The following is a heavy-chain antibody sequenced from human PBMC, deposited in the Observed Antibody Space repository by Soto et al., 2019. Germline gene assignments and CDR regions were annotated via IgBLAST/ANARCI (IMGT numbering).Heavy chain of an antibody. CDR3: AGGGYYSNDY. D-gene: IGHD3-16*01. CDR2: INHSGST. CDR1: GGSFSGYY. J-gene: IGHJ4*02. V-gene: IGHV4-34*01. Sequence: ASETLSLTCAVYGGSFSGYYWSWIRQPPRKGLEWIGEINHSGSTNYNPSLKSRVTISVDTSKNQFSLKLSSVTAADTAVYYCAGGGYYSNDYWGQGTLVTVSS.